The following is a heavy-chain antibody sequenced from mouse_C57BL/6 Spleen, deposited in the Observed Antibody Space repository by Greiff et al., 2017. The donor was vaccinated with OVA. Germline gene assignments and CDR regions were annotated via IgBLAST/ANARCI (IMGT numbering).Heavy chain of an antibody. Sequence: VQLQQSGAELVRPGASVKLSCTASGFNITDDYMHWVKQRPEQGLEWIGWIDPENGDTEYASKFEGKATITADTSSNTAYLLLSSLTSEDTAVYYCTTNVTTEDYAMDYWGQGTSVTVSS. CDR1: GFNITDDY. D-gene: IGHD2-12*01. V-gene: IGHV14-4*01. CDR3: TTNVTTEDYAMDY. CDR2: IDPENGDT. J-gene: IGHJ4*01.